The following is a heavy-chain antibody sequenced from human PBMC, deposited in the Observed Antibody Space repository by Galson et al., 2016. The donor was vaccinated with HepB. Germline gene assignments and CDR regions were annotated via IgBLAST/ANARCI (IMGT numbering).Heavy chain of an antibody. V-gene: IGHV3-30*03. J-gene: IGHJ4*02. CDR3: ARDWGFCGGVTCNRLDY. Sequence: SLRLSCATSGFDFSSYGLHWVRQAPGMGLQWVAVISYDGSHTFYADSVKGRFTISRDNSNNSPYLQVTSLRPEDTAMYYCARDWGFCGGVTCNRLDYWGQGALVTVSS. CDR1: GFDFSSYG. D-gene: IGHD2-21*01. CDR2: ISYDGSHT.